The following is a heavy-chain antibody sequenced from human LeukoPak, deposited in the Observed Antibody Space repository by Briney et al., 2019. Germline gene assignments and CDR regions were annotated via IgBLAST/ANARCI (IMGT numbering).Heavy chain of an antibody. J-gene: IGHJ5*02. CDR1: GFTFSNYE. CDR3: ARLAVGYNSASNWCDP. Sequence: PGGSLRRSCVVSGFTFSNYEMNWVRQAPGKGLEWISYISSSGSNIYYADSVKGRFTISRDNAKNSLYLQMNSLRTEDTAVYYCARLAVGYNSASNWCDPWGQGTLVTVSS. V-gene: IGHV3-48*03. CDR2: ISSSGSNI. D-gene: IGHD1-1*01.